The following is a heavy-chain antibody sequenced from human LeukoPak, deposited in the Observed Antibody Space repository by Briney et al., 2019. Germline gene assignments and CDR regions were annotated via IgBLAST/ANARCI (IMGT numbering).Heavy chain of an antibody. J-gene: IGHJ4*02. CDR3: AKDAAGPEY. Sequence: GGSLRLSCAASGLTFSSYSMSWVRQAPGKGLFWVSGIRASASGTYYADSVKGRFTISRDNSKNTLYLQMNSLRAEDTAVYYCAKDAAGPEYWGQGTLVTVCS. CDR2: IRASASGT. CDR1: GLTFSSYS. V-gene: IGHV3-23*01. D-gene: IGHD6-13*01.